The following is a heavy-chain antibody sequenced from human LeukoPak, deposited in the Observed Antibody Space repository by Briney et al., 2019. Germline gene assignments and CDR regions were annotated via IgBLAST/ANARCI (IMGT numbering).Heavy chain of an antibody. CDR2: ISGSGGST. J-gene: IGHJ4*02. CDR1: GFTFSSYA. D-gene: IGHD6-19*01. Sequence: SGGSLRLSCAASGFTFSSYAMSWVRQAPGKGLEWVSAISGSGGSTYYADPVKGRFTISRDNSKNTLYLQMNSLRAEDTAVYYCAVGQWLVGNYWGQGTLVTVSS. CDR3: AVGQWLVGNY. V-gene: IGHV3-23*01.